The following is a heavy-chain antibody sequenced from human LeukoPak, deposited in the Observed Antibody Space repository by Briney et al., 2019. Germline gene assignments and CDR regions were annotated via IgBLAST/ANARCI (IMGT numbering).Heavy chain of an antibody. D-gene: IGHD6-19*01. CDR3: AKDEYSSGWYVGEYYYYYGMDV. CDR2: ISWDGGST. CDR1: GFTFDDYA. J-gene: IGHJ6*02. Sequence: GGSLRLSCAASGFTFDDYAMHWVRQAPGKGLEWVSLISWDGGSTYYADSVKGRFTISRDNSKNSLYLQMNSLRAEDTALYYCAKDEYSSGWYVGEYYYYYGMDVWGQGTTVTVSS. V-gene: IGHV3-43D*03.